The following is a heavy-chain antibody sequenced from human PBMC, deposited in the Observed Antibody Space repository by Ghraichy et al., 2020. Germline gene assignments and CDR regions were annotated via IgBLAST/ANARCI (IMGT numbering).Heavy chain of an antibody. CDR3: ARFSIGGSYSFDY. V-gene: IGHV4-39*01. Sequence: TLSLTCTVSGGSISSSSYYWGWIRQPPGKGLEWIGSIYYSGSTYYNPSLKSRVTISVDTSKNQFSLKLSSVTAADTAVYYCARFSIGGSYSFDYWGQGTLVTVSS. J-gene: IGHJ4*02. D-gene: IGHD1-26*01. CDR2: IYYSGST. CDR1: GGSISSSSYY.